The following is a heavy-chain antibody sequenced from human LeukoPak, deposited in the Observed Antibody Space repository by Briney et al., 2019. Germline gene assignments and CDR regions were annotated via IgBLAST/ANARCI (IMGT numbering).Heavy chain of an antibody. V-gene: IGHV1-69*05. CDR1: GGTFSSYA. CDR3: ASIMGYGGNGGARY. CDR2: IIPIFGTA. Sequence: SAKVSCKASGGTFSSYAISWVRQAPGQGLEWMGGIIPIFGTANYAQKFQGRVTITTDESTSTAYMELSSLRSEDTAVYYCASIMGYGGNGGARYWGQGTLVTVSS. D-gene: IGHD4-23*01. J-gene: IGHJ4*02.